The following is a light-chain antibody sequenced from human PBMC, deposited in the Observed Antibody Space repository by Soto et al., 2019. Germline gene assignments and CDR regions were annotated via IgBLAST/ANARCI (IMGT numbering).Light chain of an antibody. CDR1: SSDVGGYNY. CDR2: DVS. V-gene: IGLV2-14*01. Sequence: QSALTQPASVSGSPGQSITISCTGTSSDVGGYNYVSWYQQHPGKALKLMIYDVSNRPSGVSNRFSGSKSGNTASLTISGLQAEDEADYYCSSYTSSSFYVFGNGTKLTVL. J-gene: IGLJ1*01. CDR3: SSYTSSSFYV.